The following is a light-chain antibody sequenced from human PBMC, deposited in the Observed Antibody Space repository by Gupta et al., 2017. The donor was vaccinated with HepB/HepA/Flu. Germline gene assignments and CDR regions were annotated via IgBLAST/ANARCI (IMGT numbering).Light chain of an antibody. CDR1: QSISSY. J-gene: IGKJ4*01. CDR2: AAF. CDR3: QQTYTTPRT. V-gene: IGKV1-39*01. Sequence: DIQLTQSPSSLSASVGDKVTISCRASQSISSYLNWYQQKPGKAPKLLVYAAFTLESGVPSRFSGSRSGTDFTLTISSLQPDDFATYYCQQTYTTPRTFGGGTKVEIK.